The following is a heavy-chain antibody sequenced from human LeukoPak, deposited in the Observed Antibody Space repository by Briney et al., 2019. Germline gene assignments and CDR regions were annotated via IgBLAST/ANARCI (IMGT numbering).Heavy chain of an antibody. J-gene: IGHJ4*02. Sequence: GGSLRLSCAASGFTFSSYGMHWVRQAPGKGLEWVAVIWYDGSNKYYADSVKGRFTISRGNSKNTLYLQMNSLRAEDTAVYYCAKGDRDGYNFDYWGQGTLVTVSS. V-gene: IGHV3-33*06. CDR3: AKGDRDGYNFDY. CDR2: IWYDGSNK. CDR1: GFTFSSYG. D-gene: IGHD5-24*01.